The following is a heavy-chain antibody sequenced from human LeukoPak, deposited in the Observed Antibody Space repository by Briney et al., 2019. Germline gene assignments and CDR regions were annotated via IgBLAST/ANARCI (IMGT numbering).Heavy chain of an antibody. CDR2: ISYDGSKK. D-gene: IGHD1-1*01. CDR1: GFTLRYYG. CDR3: AKESLDTEQRNYNYYGLDV. J-gene: IGHJ6*02. Sequence: GGSLRLSCAASGFTLRYYGMHWVRQAPGKGLEWVAFISYDGSKKRYADSVEDRFTISRDNSRNRLYVQVNSLSAEDTAVYYCAKESLDTEQRNYNYYGLDVWGQGTTVTVSS. V-gene: IGHV3-30*18.